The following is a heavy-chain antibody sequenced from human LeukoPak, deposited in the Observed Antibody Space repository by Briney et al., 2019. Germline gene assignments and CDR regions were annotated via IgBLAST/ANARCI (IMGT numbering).Heavy chain of an antibody. Sequence: PSETLSLTCAVYGGSFSGYYWSWIRQPPGKGLEWIGEINHSGSTNYNPSLKSRVTISVDTSKNQFSLKLSSVTAADTAVYYCASRAYYDFWSGCYDYWGQGTLVTVSS. V-gene: IGHV4-34*01. J-gene: IGHJ4*02. D-gene: IGHD3-3*01. CDR1: GGSFSGYY. CDR3: ASRAYYDFWSGCYDY. CDR2: INHSGST.